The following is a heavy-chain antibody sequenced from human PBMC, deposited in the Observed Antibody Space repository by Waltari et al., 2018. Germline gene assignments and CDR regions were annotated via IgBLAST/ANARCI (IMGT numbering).Heavy chain of an antibody. Sequence: EVQLVQSGAEVKKPGATVKIPCKASGYKFTDYYVHWVQQAPGKGLEWVGRVDPEDGESVYAEKFQGRLTITADTSTDTAYIELSTLRSEDTALFYCATERPQMVFPPLQYWGQGTLVTVSS. CDR1: GYKFTDYY. CDR2: VDPEDGES. J-gene: IGHJ4*02. CDR3: ATERPQMVFPPLQY. D-gene: IGHD2-8*01. V-gene: IGHV1-69-2*01.